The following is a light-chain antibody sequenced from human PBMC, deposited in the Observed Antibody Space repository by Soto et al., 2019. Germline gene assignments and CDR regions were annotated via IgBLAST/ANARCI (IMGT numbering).Light chain of an antibody. Sequence: DIQMTQSPSSLSASVGDRVTITCRASQSISSYLNWYQQKPGKAPKLLIYAASSLQSGVPSRFSGSASETDFTLTISSLQPEDFATYYCQQRYSTPRTFGQGTKVEIK. CDR1: QSISSY. J-gene: IGKJ1*01. CDR2: AAS. V-gene: IGKV1-39*01. CDR3: QQRYSTPRT.